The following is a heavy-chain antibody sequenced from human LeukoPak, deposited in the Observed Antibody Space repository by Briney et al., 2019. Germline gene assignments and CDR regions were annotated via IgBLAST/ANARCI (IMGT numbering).Heavy chain of an antibody. CDR3: ARELLRYFGGGAFDI. J-gene: IGHJ3*02. Sequence: GGSPRLSFSASGFPFHSYSMNWGRPAPGEGLGWGSSISSSSSYIYYADSVKGRFTISRDNAKNSLYLQMNSLRAEDTAVYYCARELLRYFGGGAFDIWGQGTMVTVSS. CDR1: GFPFHSYS. D-gene: IGHD3-9*01. V-gene: IGHV3-21*01. CDR2: ISSSSSYI.